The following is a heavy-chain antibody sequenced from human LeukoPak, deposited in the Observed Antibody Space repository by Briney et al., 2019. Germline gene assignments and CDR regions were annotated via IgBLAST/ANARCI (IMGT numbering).Heavy chain of an antibody. J-gene: IGHJ4*02. V-gene: IGHV3-23*01. CDR1: GFTFSSYA. CDR3: AKALGSGRHFDF. D-gene: IGHD3-10*01. CDR2: ISGSGGST. Sequence: PGGSLRLSCAASGFTFSSYAMSWVRQAPGKGLEWVSLISGSGGSTYYADSVKGRFTIYRDNSKNTLYLQMNGLRAEDTAVYYCAKALGSGRHFDFWGQGTLVTVSS.